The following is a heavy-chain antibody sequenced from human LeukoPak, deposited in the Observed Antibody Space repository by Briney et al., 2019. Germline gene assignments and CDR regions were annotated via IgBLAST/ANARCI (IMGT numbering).Heavy chain of an antibody. CDR1: GFTFSSYA. D-gene: IGHD3-10*01. CDR2: ISGSGGST. Sequence: RGSLRLSCAASGFTFSSYAMSWVRQAPGKGLEWVSAISGSGGSTYYADSVKGRFTISRDNSKNTLYLQMNSLRAEDTAVYYCAKGELLWFGELPDYWGQGTLVTVSS. CDR3: AKGELLWFGELPDY. V-gene: IGHV3-23*01. J-gene: IGHJ4*02.